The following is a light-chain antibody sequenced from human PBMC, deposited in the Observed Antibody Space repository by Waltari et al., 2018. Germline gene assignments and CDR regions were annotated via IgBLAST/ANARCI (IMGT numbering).Light chain of an antibody. J-gene: IGKJ5*01. CDR2: AAS. V-gene: IGKV3-15*01. Sequence: EPVMTQSPATLSVSPGERATLSCRASHSITTNLAWYQQKPGQAPRLLIYAASTRATGIPASFSGSGSGTEFTLTISSLQSEDFAVYYCQQYNDWPLTFGQGTRLDIK. CDR1: HSITTN. CDR3: QQYNDWPLT.